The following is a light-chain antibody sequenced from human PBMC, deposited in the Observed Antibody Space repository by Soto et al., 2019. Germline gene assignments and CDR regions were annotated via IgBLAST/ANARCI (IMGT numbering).Light chain of an antibody. V-gene: IGKV3-11*01. CDR3: QQRQYWPPIT. CDR2: DAS. Sequence: LTLYPDTLSLSPGERATLSCRASLDVNSYLAWYQQKPGQAPRLLIYDASNRAAGIPARFSGSGSGTDFTLTSISLEPEDFAAYYCQQRQYWPPITVGQGTRLEIK. CDR1: LDVNSY. J-gene: IGKJ5*01.